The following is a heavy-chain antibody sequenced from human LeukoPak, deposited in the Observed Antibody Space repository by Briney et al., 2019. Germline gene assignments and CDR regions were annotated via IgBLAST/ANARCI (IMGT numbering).Heavy chain of an antibody. V-gene: IGHV1-2*02. Sequence: ASVKVSSKASGYTFTGYYMHWVRQAPGQGLEWIGWINPNSGGTNYAQKFQGRVTMTRDTSISTAYMELSRLRSDDTAVYYCANLHRSVAGTTDAFDIWGQGTMVTVSS. CDR1: GYTFTGYY. J-gene: IGHJ3*02. CDR3: ANLHRSVAGTTDAFDI. CDR2: INPNSGGT. D-gene: IGHD1-1*01.